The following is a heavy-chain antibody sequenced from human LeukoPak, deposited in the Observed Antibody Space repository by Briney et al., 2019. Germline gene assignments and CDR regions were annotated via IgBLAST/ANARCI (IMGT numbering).Heavy chain of an antibody. D-gene: IGHD3-16*01. Sequence: GGSLRLSCAASGFTFSSYAMSWVRQAPGKGLEWVSAITNSGSTTYYADSVKGRFTISRDNSKNTLYLQMNSLRAEDAAVYYCAKGPTLVSWLFDYWGRGTLVTVSS. CDR2: ITNSGSTT. V-gene: IGHV3-23*01. CDR3: AKGPTLVSWLFDY. CDR1: GFTFSSYA. J-gene: IGHJ4*02.